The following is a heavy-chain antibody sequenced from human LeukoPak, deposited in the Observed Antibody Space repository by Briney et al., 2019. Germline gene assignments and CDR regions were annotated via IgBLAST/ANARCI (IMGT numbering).Heavy chain of an antibody. CDR2: ISGTGGNT. D-gene: IGHD5-12*01. V-gene: IGHV3-23*01. J-gene: IGHJ4*02. Sequence: GGSLRLSCAASGFTFSSYAMSWVRQTPGKGLEWVSGISGTGGNTYYADSVKGRFTISRDNSKNTLYLQINSLRAEDTAVYYCAKDRYSGSPYYFDYWAQGTLVTVPS. CDR1: GFTFSSYA. CDR3: AKDRYSGSPYYFDY.